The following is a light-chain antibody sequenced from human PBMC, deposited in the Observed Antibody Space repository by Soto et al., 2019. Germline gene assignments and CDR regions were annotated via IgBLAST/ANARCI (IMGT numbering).Light chain of an antibody. Sequence: QSVLTQPPSASGSPGQSXPISCTGSSSDVGGYEYVSWYQQYPGKAPKLMIYEVNKRPSGVPDRFSGSKFGNTASLTVSGLQAEDEAEYYCSSSAAGYKYVFGAGTKVTVL. CDR1: SSDVGGYEY. V-gene: IGLV2-8*01. CDR3: SSSAAGYKYV. CDR2: EVN. J-gene: IGLJ1*01.